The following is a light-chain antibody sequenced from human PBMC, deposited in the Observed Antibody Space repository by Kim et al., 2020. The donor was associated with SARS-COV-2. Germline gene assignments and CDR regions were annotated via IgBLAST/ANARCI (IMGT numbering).Light chain of an antibody. V-gene: IGLV2-18*02. J-gene: IGLJ1*01. CDR1: SSDVGSYNR. CDR2: EVS. CDR3: TSYTSSTTYV. Sequence: QSALTQPPSVSGSPGQSVTISCTGTSSDVGSYNRVSWYQQPPGTVPKLMIYEVSNRPSGVPDRFSGSKSGNTASLTISGLQAVDEADYYCTSYTSSTTYVCGTGTKVTVL.